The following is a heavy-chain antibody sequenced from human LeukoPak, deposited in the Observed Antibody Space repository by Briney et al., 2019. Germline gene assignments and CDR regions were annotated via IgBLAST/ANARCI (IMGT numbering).Heavy chain of an antibody. CDR1: GYTLTELS. J-gene: IGHJ3*02. Sequence: GASVKVSCKVSGYTLTELSMHWVRQAPGKGLEWMGGFGPEDGETIYAQKFQGRVTMTEDTPTDTAYMELSSPRSEDTAVYYCATDGNGRRYAFDIWGQGTMVTVSS. V-gene: IGHV1-24*01. CDR2: FGPEDGET. D-gene: IGHD1-26*01. CDR3: ATDGNGRRYAFDI.